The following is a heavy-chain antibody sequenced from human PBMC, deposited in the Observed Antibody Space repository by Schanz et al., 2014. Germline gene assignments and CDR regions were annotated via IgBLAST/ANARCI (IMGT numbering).Heavy chain of an antibody. V-gene: IGHV1-69*08. CDR2: IIPILDKT. D-gene: IGHD3-3*01. CDR1: GGTFSSST. J-gene: IGHJ3*02. CDR3: VTEKRMESGTWAKAFDI. Sequence: QVQLVQSGAEVNKPGSSVKVSCKASGGTFSSSTLTWVRQAPGQGLEWMGRIIPILDKTNYAQKFQGRVTMTADKSTSTVYMEVSGLRSEDTAMYYCVTEKRMESGTWAKAFDIWGQGTWVTVSS.